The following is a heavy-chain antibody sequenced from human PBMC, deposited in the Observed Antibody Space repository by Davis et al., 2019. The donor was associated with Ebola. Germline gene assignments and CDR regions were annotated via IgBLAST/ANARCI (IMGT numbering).Heavy chain of an antibody. Sequence: GESLKISCKGSGYSFTSYWIGWVRQMPGKGLEWMGIIYPGDSDTRYSPSFQGQVTISADKSISTAYLQWSSLKASDTAMYYCARRDCSGGSCYSVWFDPWGQGTLVTVSS. J-gene: IGHJ5*02. CDR1: GYSFTSYW. CDR3: ARRDCSGGSCYSVWFDP. CDR2: IYPGDSDT. D-gene: IGHD2-15*01. V-gene: IGHV5-51*01.